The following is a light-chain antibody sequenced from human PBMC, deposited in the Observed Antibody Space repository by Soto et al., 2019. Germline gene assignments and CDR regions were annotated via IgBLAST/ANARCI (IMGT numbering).Light chain of an antibody. Sequence: QLVLTQPASVAGSPGQWITISCTGASSDVGSYNLVSWYQQHPGKAPKLMIYEVSQRPSGVSNRFSGSKSGNTASLTISGLQAEDEADYYCYSYAGGGVGKFGGGTKLTVL. CDR3: YSYAGGGVGK. V-gene: IGLV2-23*02. J-gene: IGLJ2*01. CDR2: EVS. CDR1: SSDVGSYNL.